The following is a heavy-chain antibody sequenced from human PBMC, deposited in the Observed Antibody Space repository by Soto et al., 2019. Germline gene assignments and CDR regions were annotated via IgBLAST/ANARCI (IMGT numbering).Heavy chain of an antibody. CDR2: ISTVTGHT. D-gene: IGHD3-3*01. CDR1: GYSFTTYG. J-gene: IGHJ5*02. CDR3: ARGYYDFWRGYSVNWYDP. V-gene: IGHV1-18*04. Sequence: ASVKVSCKASGYSFTTYGLSWVRQAPGQGLEWMGWISTVTGHTDYAQKLQDRVTMTTDTSTTTASMELRSLKSGDTAVYYCARGYYDFWRGYSVNWYDPWGQGTLVTVSS.